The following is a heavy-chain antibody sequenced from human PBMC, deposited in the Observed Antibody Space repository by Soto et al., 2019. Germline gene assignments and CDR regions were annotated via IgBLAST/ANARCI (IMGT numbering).Heavy chain of an antibody. J-gene: IGHJ5*02. CDR2: IYYSGST. V-gene: IGHV4-39*01. D-gene: IGHD6-19*01. Sequence: SETLSLTCTVSGGSISSSSYYWGWIRQPPGKGLEWIGSIYYSGSTYYNPSLKSRVTISVDTSKNQFSLKLSSVTAADTAVYYCAGAVAGTLNWFDPWGQGTLVTVSS. CDR3: AGAVAGTLNWFDP. CDR1: GGSISSSSYY.